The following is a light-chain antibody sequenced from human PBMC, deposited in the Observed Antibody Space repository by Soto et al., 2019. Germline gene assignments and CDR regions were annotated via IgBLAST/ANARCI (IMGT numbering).Light chain of an antibody. V-gene: IGLV1-44*01. CDR1: SSNIGSNT. CDR2: LNN. Sequence: QSVLTQPPSASGTPGQGVTISCSGSSSNIGSNTVNWYQQLPGTAPKLLIYLNNQRPSGVPDRFSGSKSGTSASLAISGLQSEDEADYHCAAWDDSLNDVVFGGGTKLTVL. J-gene: IGLJ2*01. CDR3: AAWDDSLNDVV.